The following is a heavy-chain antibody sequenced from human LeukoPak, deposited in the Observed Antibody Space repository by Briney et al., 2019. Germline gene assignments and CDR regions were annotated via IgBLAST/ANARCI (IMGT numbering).Heavy chain of an antibody. CDR3: AGARIQHWFDP. J-gene: IGHJ5*02. V-gene: IGHV4-59*01. CDR2: IYYSGST. CDR1: GGSISSYY. D-gene: IGHD5-18*01. Sequence: PSETLSLTCTVSGGSISSYYWSWIRQPPGKGLEWIGYIYYSGSTNYNPSLKSRVTISVDTSKNQFSLKLSSVTAADTAVYYCAGARIQHWFDPWGRGTLVTVSS.